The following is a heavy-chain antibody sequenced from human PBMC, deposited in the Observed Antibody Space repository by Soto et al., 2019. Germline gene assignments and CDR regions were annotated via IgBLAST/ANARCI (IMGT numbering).Heavy chain of an antibody. Sequence: PGGSLRLSCAASGFTFSSHWVNWVRQGPGKWLVWVSRISGDGRTTRHADSVKGRFTISRDNAKNTLYLQMNSLRVEDTAVYYCARGVPNCSSSSCYFDFWGQGILVTVSS. D-gene: IGHD2-2*01. CDR3: ARGVPNCSSSSCYFDF. CDR1: GFTFSSHW. CDR2: ISGDGRTT. V-gene: IGHV3-74*01. J-gene: IGHJ4*02.